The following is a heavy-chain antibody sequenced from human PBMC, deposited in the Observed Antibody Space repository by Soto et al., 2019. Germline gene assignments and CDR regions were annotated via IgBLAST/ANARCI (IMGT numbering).Heavy chain of an antibody. CDR1: GFSLSTSGVG. V-gene: IGHV2-5*02. J-gene: IGHJ4*02. CDR3: AHRPAGELLFDY. Sequence: SGPTLLKPTQTLTLTCTFSGFSLSTSGVGVGWIRQPPGKALEWLALIYWDDDKRYSPSLKSRLTITKDTSKNQVVLTMTNLDPVDTATYYCAHRPAGELLFDYWGQGTLVTVSS. CDR2: IYWDDDK. D-gene: IGHD3-10*01.